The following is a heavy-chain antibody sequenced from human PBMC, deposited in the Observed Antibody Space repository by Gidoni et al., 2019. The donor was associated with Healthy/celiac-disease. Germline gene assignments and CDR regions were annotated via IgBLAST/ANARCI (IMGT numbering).Heavy chain of an antibody. CDR1: GFTFSSYA. V-gene: IGHV3-30*01. Sequence: QVQLVESGGGVVQPGRSLSLSCAASGFTFSSYAMHWVRQAPGKGLEWVAVISYDGSNKYYADSVKGRFTISRDNSKNTLYLQMNSLRAEDTAVYYCAREGGNPGIAAAGNEPFFDYWGQGTLVTVSS. J-gene: IGHJ4*02. CDR3: AREGGNPGIAAAGNEPFFDY. D-gene: IGHD6-13*01. CDR2: ISYDGSNK.